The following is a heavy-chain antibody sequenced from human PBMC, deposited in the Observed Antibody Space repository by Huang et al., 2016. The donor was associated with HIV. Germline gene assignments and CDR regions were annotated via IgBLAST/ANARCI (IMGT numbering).Heavy chain of an antibody. V-gene: IGHV1-2*02. D-gene: IGHD2-15*01. Sequence: QVQLVQSGAEVKKPGASVKVSCKASGYTFTGYYMHWVRQARGQGREWMGWINPKIGGTTYAQKFQGRVTMARDTSISAAYMELSRLRSGDTAVYYCAREVVSATGYYYYGMDVWGQGTTVTVSS. CDR3: AREVVSATGYYYYGMDV. CDR2: INPKIGGT. CDR1: GYTFTGYY. J-gene: IGHJ6*02.